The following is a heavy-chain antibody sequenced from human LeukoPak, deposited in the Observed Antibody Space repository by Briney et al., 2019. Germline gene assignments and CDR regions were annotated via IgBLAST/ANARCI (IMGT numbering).Heavy chain of an antibody. Sequence: SETLSLTCTVSGGSISGGGFYWSWIRQPPGKGLEWIGYIYHSGSSHYNPSLKSRVTISVDRSKNQFSLKLSSVTAADTAVYYCARDMEGPIKVGSFDYWGQGTLVTVSS. V-gene: IGHV4-30-2*01. D-gene: IGHD1-26*01. CDR2: IYHSGSS. J-gene: IGHJ4*02. CDR1: GGSISGGGFY. CDR3: ARDMEGPIKVGSFDY.